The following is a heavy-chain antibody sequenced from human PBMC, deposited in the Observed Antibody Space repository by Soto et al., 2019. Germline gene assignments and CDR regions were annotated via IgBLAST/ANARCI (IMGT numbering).Heavy chain of an antibody. Sequence: SETLSLTCTVSGGSISSYYWSWIRQPPGKGLEWIGYIYYSGSTNYNPSLKSRVTISVDTSKNQFSLKLSSVTAADTAVYYCARVKIAAAGTRGDYYFDYWGQVTLVTVSS. V-gene: IGHV4-59*01. D-gene: IGHD6-13*01. CDR1: GGSISSYY. CDR2: IYYSGST. CDR3: ARVKIAAAGTRGDYYFDY. J-gene: IGHJ4*02.